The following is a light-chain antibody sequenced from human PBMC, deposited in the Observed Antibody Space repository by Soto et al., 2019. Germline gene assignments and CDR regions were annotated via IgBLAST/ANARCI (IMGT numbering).Light chain of an antibody. J-gene: IGLJ1*01. Sequence: QSFLTQPPSVSGAPGQRVTISCTGSSSNIGAGYDVHWYQQHPGTAPKLLIYGNKNRPSGVPDRFSGSKSGTSASLAITGLQAEDEADYYCQSYDSSLSVSYVFGTGTKVTVL. CDR1: SSNIGAGYD. CDR3: QSYDSSLSVSYV. V-gene: IGLV1-40*01. CDR2: GNK.